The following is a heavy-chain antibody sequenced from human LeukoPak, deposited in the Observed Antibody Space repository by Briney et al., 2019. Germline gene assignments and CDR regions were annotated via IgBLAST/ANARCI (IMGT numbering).Heavy chain of an antibody. CDR2: ISWNSGSI. CDR3: AKDTDYDSSGGFDY. Sequence: GRSLRLSCAASGFTSDDYAMHWVRQAPGKGLEWVSGISWNSGSIGYADSVKGRFTISRDNAKNSLYLQMNSLRAEDMALYYCAKDTDYDSSGGFDYWGQGTLVTVSS. CDR1: GFTSDDYA. D-gene: IGHD3-22*01. V-gene: IGHV3-9*02. J-gene: IGHJ4*02.